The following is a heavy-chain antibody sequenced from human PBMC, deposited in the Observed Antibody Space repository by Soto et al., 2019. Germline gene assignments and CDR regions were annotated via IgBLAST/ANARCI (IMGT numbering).Heavy chain of an antibody. J-gene: IGHJ4*02. CDR1: GYTFTSYG. CDR3: ARPPHLLRQGRAPADY. Sequence: ASVKVSCKASGYTFTSYGISWFRQAPGQGLEWMGWISAYNGNTNYAQKLQGRVTMTTDTPTSTAYMELRSLISDDTAVYYGARPPHLLRQGRAPADYWGQGTMVTVSS. CDR2: ISAYNGNT. V-gene: IGHV1-18*04.